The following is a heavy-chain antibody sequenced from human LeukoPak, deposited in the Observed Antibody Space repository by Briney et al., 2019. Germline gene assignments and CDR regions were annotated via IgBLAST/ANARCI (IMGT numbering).Heavy chain of an antibody. J-gene: IGHJ3*02. CDR2: ISSSSSTI. V-gene: IGHV3-48*01. CDR1: GFTFSSYS. Sequence: GGSLRLSCAASGFTFSSYSMNWGRQAPGKGLGGVSYISSSSSTIYYADSVKGRFTISRDNAKNSLYLQMNSLRAEDTAVYYCARDSGVGSFGAFDIWGQGTMVTVSS. CDR3: ARDSGVGSFGAFDI. D-gene: IGHD1-26*01.